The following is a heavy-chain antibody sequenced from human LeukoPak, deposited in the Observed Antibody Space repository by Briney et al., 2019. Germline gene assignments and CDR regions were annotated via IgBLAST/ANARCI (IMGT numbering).Heavy chain of an antibody. J-gene: IGHJ5*02. CDR2: IYYSGST. Sequence: SETLSLTCTVSGGSISSSSYYWGWIRQPPGKGLEWSGSIYYSGSTYYNPSLKSRVTISVDTSKNQFSLKLSSVTAADTAVYYCARGSGSYPEYNWFDPWGQGTLVTVSS. V-gene: IGHV4-39*07. CDR1: GGSISSSSYY. D-gene: IGHD3-10*01. CDR3: ARGSGSYPEYNWFDP.